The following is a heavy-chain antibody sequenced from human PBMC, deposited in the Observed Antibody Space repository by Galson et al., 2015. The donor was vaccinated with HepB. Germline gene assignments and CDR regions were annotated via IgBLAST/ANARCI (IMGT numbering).Heavy chain of an antibody. J-gene: IGHJ3*02. CDR3: ARGYFLAFDI. V-gene: IGHV3-23*01. Sequence: SLRLSCAASAFTFSNYPMSWVRQAPGKGLEWVSAIGGTTGNTYYADSVKGRFSISRDNSKNTLSLQMDSLRAEDTAVYYCARGYFLAFDIWGQGTVVTVSS. CDR1: AFTFSNYP. CDR2: IGGTTGNT. D-gene: IGHD3-9*01.